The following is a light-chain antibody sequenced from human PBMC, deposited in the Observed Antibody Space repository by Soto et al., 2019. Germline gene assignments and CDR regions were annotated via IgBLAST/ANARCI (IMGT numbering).Light chain of an antibody. CDR2: DAS. J-gene: IGKJ4*01. CDR1: QDINNC. V-gene: IGKV1-33*01. Sequence: DVQMTQSPSSLSASVGDRVTITCQASQDINNCLNWYQQKPGKAPKLLMYDASNLETGVPARFSGSGSGTDFTFTISSLQPEDIATYYCQQCDNLPLTFGGGTKVDVK. CDR3: QQCDNLPLT.